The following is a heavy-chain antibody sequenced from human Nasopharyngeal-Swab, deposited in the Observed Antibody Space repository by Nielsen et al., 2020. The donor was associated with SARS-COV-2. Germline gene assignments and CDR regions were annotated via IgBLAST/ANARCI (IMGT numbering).Heavy chain of an antibody. Sequence: CVLPAPGPGLEWMGCINTNTGNPTYAQGFTGRFVFSLDTSVSTAYLQISSLKAEDTAVYYCARGGVAGTGYGMDVWGQGTTVTVSS. V-gene: IGHV7-4-1*02. CDR2: INTNTGNP. D-gene: IGHD6-19*01. J-gene: IGHJ6*02. CDR3: ARGGVAGTGYGMDV.